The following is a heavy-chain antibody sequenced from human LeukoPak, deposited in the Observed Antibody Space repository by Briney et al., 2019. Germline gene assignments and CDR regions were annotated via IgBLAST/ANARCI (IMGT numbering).Heavy chain of an antibody. CDR3: ARHIAAAGPDYGMDV. CDR2: IYYNGNT. V-gene: IGHV4-59*01. Sequence: SETLSLTCTVSGGSISSSHWSWIRQSPGKGLEWIGYIYYNGNTNYSPSLKSRVTISVDMSKKQFSLKLSSVTAADTAVYYCARHIAAAGPDYGMDVWGQGTTVTVSS. J-gene: IGHJ6*02. D-gene: IGHD6-13*01. CDR1: GGSISSSH.